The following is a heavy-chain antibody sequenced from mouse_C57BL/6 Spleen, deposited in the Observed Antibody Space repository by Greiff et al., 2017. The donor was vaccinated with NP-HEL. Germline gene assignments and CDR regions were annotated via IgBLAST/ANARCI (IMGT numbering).Heavy chain of an antibody. CDR2: IYPGDGDT. V-gene: IGHV1-82*01. D-gene: IGHD1-1*01. Sequence: QVQLQQSGPELVKPGASVKISCKASGYAFSSSWMNWVKQRPGKGLEWIGRIYPGDGDTNYNGKFKGKATLTADKSSSTAYMQLSSLTSEDSAVYFCASLYGSSYGAMDYWGQGTSVTVSS. CDR1: GYAFSSSW. CDR3: ASLYGSSYGAMDY. J-gene: IGHJ4*01.